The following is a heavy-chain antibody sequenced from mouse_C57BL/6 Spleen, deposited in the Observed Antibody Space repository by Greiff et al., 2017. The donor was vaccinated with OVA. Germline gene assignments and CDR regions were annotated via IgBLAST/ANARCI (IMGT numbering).Heavy chain of an antibody. CDR3: ARQAYDYDPLGYFDV. D-gene: IGHD2-4*01. V-gene: IGHV5-17*01. CDR2: ISSGSGTI. J-gene: IGHJ1*03. Sequence: EVQRVESGGGLVKPGGSLKLSCAASGFTFSDYGMHWVRQAPEKGLEWVAYISSGSGTIYYADTVKGRFTISRDNAKNTLFLQMTSLRSEDTAMYYCARQAYDYDPLGYFDVWGTGTTVTVSS. CDR1: GFTFSDYG.